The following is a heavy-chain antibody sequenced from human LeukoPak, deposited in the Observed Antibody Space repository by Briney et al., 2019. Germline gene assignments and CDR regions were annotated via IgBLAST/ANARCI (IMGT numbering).Heavy chain of an antibody. CDR2: IKQDGSEK. CDR1: GFTFSSYW. D-gene: IGHD4-17*01. Sequence: PGGSLRLSCAASGFTFSSYWMSWVRRAPGKGLEGVANIKQDGSEKYYVDSVKGRFTISRDNAKNSLYLQMNSVRAEDTVVDYCARNGTVTTRRYYYYYYMDVWGKGTTVTVSS. J-gene: IGHJ6*03. V-gene: IGHV3-7*01. CDR3: ARNGTVTTRRYYYYYYMDV.